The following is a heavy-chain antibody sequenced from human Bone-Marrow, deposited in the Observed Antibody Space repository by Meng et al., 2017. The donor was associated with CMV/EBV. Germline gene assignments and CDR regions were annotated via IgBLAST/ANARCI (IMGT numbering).Heavy chain of an antibody. Sequence: SETLSLTCAVYGGSFSGYYWSWIRQPPGKGLEWIGEINHSGSTNYNPSLKSRVTISVDTSKNQFSLKLSSATAADTAVYYCARGGNIVVVPAAIRRQYYFDYWGQGTLVTVSS. CDR2: INHSGST. D-gene: IGHD2-2*01. CDR3: ARGGNIVVVPAAIRRQYYFDY. CDR1: GGSFSGYY. V-gene: IGHV4-34*01. J-gene: IGHJ4*02.